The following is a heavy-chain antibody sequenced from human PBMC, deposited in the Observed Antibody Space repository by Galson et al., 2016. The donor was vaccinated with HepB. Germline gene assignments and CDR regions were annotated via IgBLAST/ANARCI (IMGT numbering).Heavy chain of an antibody. CDR1: GDSVSSNSAA. J-gene: IGHJ4*02. CDR2: TYYRAKWYN. CDR3: AREYSTGYYERFLAKRARRGFDY. D-gene: IGHD6-19*01. V-gene: IGHV6-1*01. Sequence: CAISGDSVSSNSAAWNWIRQSPSRGLEWLGRTYYRAKWYNDYAVSVKSRITINVDTSKIQFSLQLNSVTPEDTAVYYCAREYSTGYYERFLAKRARRGFDYWGQGTLVTVSS.